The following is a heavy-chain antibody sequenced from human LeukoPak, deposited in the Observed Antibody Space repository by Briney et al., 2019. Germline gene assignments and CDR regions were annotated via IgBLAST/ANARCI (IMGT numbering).Heavy chain of an antibody. Sequence: GRSLRLYCAASGFTFSSYAMHWVRQAPGKGLEWVAVISYDGSNKYYADSVKGRFTISRDNSKNTLYLQMNSLRAEDTAVYYCARDNSSGWRPAPEYFQHWGQGTLVTVSS. CDR3: ARDNSSGWRPAPEYFQH. CDR1: GFTFSSYA. D-gene: IGHD6-19*01. CDR2: ISYDGSNK. V-gene: IGHV3-30*04. J-gene: IGHJ1*01.